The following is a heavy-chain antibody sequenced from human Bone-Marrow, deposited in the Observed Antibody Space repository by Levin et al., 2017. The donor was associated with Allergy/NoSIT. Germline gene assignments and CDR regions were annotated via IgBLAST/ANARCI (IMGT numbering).Heavy chain of an antibody. D-gene: IGHD1-7*01. CDR1: GFTFNDFA. CDR2: IMWNSAIM. Sequence: GGSLRLSCEASGFTFNDFAMHWVRQIPGKGLEWVTGIMWNSAIMDYADSVKGRFTISRDNGKKSLYLEMNALRVEDTALYYCVKDRSSVDNWNYGGPFESWGQGTLVTVSS. V-gene: IGHV3-9*01. CDR3: VKDRSSVDNWNYGGPFES. J-gene: IGHJ4*02.